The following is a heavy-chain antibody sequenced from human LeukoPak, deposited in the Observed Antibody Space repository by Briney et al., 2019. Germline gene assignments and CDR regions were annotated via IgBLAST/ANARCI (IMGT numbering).Heavy chain of an antibody. CDR2: VNPNSGGT. V-gene: IGHV1-2*02. J-gene: IGHJ5*02. Sequence: GASVKVSCKASGYTFTGYYMHWVRQAPGQGLEWMGWVNPNSGGTNYAQKFQGRVTMPRDTSISTAYMELSRLRSDDTAVYYCTRDRNRITIFGVVSTAFDPWGQGTLVTVSS. CDR3: TRDRNRITIFGVVSTAFDP. CDR1: GYTFTGYY. D-gene: IGHD3-3*01.